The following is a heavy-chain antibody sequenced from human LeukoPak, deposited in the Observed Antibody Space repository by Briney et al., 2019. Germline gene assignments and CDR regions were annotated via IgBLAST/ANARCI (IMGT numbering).Heavy chain of an antibody. CDR3: ARGVTLTTVTTLEDY. D-gene: IGHD4-17*01. J-gene: IGHJ4*02. CDR2: INPSGGST. V-gene: IGHV1-46*01. CDR1: GYTFTSYY. Sequence: ASVKVSCKASGYTFTSYYMHWVRQAPGQGLEWMGIINPSGGSTSYAQKFQGRVTMTRDTSTSTVYMELSSLRSEDTAVYYRARGVTLTTVTTLEDYWGQGTLVTVSS.